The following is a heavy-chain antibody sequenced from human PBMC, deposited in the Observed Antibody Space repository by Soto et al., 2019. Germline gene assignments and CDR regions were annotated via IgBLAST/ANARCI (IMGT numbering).Heavy chain of an antibody. D-gene: IGHD3-22*01. CDR2: IYYSGST. CDR3: ARRPYYYDSWSAFDI. CDR1: GGSISSGGYS. Sequence: PSETLSLTCAVSGGSISSGGYSWSWIRQPPGKGLEWIGYIYYSGSTNYNPSLKSRVTISVDTSKNQFSLRLSSVTAADSAVYYCARRPYYYDSWSAFDIWGQGTMVTVS. J-gene: IGHJ3*02. V-gene: IGHV4-61*08.